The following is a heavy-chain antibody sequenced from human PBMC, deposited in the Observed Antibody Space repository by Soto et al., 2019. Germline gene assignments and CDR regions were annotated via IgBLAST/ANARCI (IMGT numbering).Heavy chain of an antibody. CDR3: ARDRGYDILTGYPYYYYYGMDV. CDR1: GFTFSDYY. V-gene: IGHV3-11*05. Sequence: PGGSLRLSCAASGFTFSDYYMSWIRQAPGKGLEWVSYISSSSSYTNYADSVKGRFTISRDNAKNSLYLQMNSLRAEDTAVYYCARDRGYDILTGYPYYYYYGMDVWGQGTTVTVSS. D-gene: IGHD3-9*01. CDR2: ISSSSSYT. J-gene: IGHJ6*02.